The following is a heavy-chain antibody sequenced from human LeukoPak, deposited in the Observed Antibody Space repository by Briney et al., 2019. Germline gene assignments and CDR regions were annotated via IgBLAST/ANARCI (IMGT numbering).Heavy chain of an antibody. V-gene: IGHV3-74*01. D-gene: IGHD5-24*01. CDR2: INYGGSST. Sequence: PGGSLRLSCAASGFTFSSYWMQWVRQAPGTGLVWVSRINYGGSSTSYADSVKGRFTISRDNAKNTVYLQMNSLRAEDTAVYYCARDGDGDIDFDYWGRGTLVTVSS. J-gene: IGHJ4*02. CDR1: GFTFSSYW. CDR3: ARDGDGDIDFDY.